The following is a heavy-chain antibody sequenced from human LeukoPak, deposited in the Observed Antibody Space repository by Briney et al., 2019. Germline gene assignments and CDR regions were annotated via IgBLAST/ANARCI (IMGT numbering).Heavy chain of an antibody. CDR1: GGSFSGYY. J-gene: IGHJ5*02. Sequence: SETLSLTCAVYGGSFSGYYWSWIRQPPGKGLEWIGEINHSGSTNYNPSLKSRVTISVDTSKNQFSLKLSSVTAADTAVYYCARRQALSRFGEPRRWFDPWGQGTLVTVSS. V-gene: IGHV4-34*01. CDR3: ARRQALSRFGEPRRWFDP. D-gene: IGHD3-10*01. CDR2: INHSGST.